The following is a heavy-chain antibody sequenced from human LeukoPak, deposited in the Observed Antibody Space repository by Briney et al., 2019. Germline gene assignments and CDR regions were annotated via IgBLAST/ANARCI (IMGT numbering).Heavy chain of an antibody. CDR1: GFTFSSYE. Sequence: GGSLRLSCAASGFTFSSYEMNWVRQAPGKGLEWVSYISSSGSTKYYADSVKGRFTTSRDNAKNSLYLQMNSLRAEDTAVYYCARSPTWYSGSYLDYWGQGTLVTVSS. CDR3: ARSPTWYSGSYLDY. J-gene: IGHJ4*02. V-gene: IGHV3-48*03. CDR2: ISSSGSTK. D-gene: IGHD1-26*01.